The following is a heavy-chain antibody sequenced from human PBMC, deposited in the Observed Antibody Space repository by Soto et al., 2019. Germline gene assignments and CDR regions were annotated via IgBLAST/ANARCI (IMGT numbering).Heavy chain of an antibody. V-gene: IGHV3-23*01. D-gene: IGHD3-22*01. CDR2: IRGSGGST. Sequence: GGSLRLSCAASGFTFSSYSMSWVRQAPGKGLERVSAIRGSGGSTYYADSVKGRFTISRDNSKNTLYLQMNSLRAEDTAVYYCAKDAKYDSSGYYLRPYCYFGMDVWGKGKRFTVTS. J-gene: IGHJ6*04. CDR3: AKDAKYDSSGYYLRPYCYFGMDV. CDR1: GFTFSSYS.